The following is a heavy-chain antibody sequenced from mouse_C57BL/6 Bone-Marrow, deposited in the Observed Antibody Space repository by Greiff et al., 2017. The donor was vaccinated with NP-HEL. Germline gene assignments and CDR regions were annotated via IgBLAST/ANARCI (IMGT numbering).Heavy chain of an antibody. V-gene: IGHV1-59*01. CDR3: ARTHWFAY. Sequence: QVQLKQPGAELVRPGTSVKLSCKASGYTFTSYWMHWVKQRPGQGLEWIGVIDPSDSYTNYNQKFKGKATLTVDTSSSTAYRQLSSLTSEDSAVYYCARTHWFAYWGQGTLVTVSA. CDR1: GYTFTSYW. J-gene: IGHJ3*01. CDR2: IDPSDSYT.